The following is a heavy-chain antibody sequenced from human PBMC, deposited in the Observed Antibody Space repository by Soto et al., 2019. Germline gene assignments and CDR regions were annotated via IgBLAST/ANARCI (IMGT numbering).Heavy chain of an antibody. CDR2: ICCSGST. CDR3: XXXXXXXXXGX. J-gene: IGHJ4*02. CDR1: GDSVSSGGYY. D-gene: IGHD3-10*01. Sequence: QVQLQESGPGLVKPSETLSLTCTVSGDSVSSGGYYWSWIRQPPGKGLEWIGYICCSGSTDYNPSLRSRVIISVDTSKNQLSXXXXXXXXXXXXXXXXXXXXXXXXXGXWGQGTLVTVSS. V-gene: IGHV4-61*08.